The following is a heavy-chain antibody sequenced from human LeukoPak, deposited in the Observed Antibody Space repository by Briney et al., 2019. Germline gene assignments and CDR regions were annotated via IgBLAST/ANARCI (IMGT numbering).Heavy chain of an antibody. CDR2: IYYSGST. CDR1: GGSISSSSYY. CDR3: ASRPAGSTWYGVFDY. Sequence: TPSETLSLTCTVSGGSISSSSYYWGWIRQPPGKGLEWIGSIYYSGSTYYNPSLKSRVTISVDTSKNQFSLKLSSVTAADTALYYCASRPAGSTWYGVFDYWSQGTLVTVSS. J-gene: IGHJ4*02. V-gene: IGHV4-39*07. D-gene: IGHD6-13*01.